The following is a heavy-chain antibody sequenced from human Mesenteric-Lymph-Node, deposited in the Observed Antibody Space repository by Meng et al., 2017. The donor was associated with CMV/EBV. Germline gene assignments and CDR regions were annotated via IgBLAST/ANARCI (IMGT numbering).Heavy chain of an antibody. Sequence: LSLTCAVSGFPFSSYWMSWFRQTPGKGLEWVAFIRYDGSNKYYADSVKGRFTISRDNSKNTLYLQMNSLRAEDTAVYHCAKGTGAFDYWGQGTLVTVSS. V-gene: IGHV3-30*02. J-gene: IGHJ4*02. D-gene: IGHD3/OR15-3a*01. CDR1: GFPFSSYW. CDR2: IRYDGSNK. CDR3: AKGTGAFDY.